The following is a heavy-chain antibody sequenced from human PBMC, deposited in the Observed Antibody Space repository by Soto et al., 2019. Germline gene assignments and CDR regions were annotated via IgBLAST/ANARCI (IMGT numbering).Heavy chain of an antibody. D-gene: IGHD2-15*01. J-gene: IGHJ2*01. CDR1: EFSFSDYW. V-gene: IGHV3-7*05. Sequence: GGSLRLSCAASEFSFSDYWMAWVRQAPGKGLEWVANLDQGGGEKHYVDSVKARFTVSRDNAKNSLYLQMNSLRVEDTAIYYCARVVVVVAATRYWYFDLWGRGTLVTVSS. CDR3: ARVVVVVAATRYWYFDL. CDR2: LDQGGGEK.